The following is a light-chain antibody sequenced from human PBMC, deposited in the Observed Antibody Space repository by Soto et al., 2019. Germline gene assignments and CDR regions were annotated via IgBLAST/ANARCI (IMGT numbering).Light chain of an antibody. CDR1: QDISKW. Sequence: IPMTQAPYSVSASFFDRGTISCRASQDISKWLTWYQQKPGRAPNLLIYGATTLQSGVPSRFSGSGSGTDFTLIISSLQPEDFATYYCQQGSNLPWTFGQGTKVDIK. CDR3: QQGSNLPWT. V-gene: IGKV1-12*01. CDR2: GAT. J-gene: IGKJ1*01.